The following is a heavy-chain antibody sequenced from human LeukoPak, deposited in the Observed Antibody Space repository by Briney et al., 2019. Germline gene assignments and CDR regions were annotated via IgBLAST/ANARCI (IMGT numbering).Heavy chain of an antibody. Sequence: SETLSLTCTVSGGSISNYYWSWIRQPPGKGLEWIGYIYYSGSTNYNPSLKSRVTISVDTSKNQFSLRLSSVTAADTAVYYCARASYYRDTSGSPLPDYWGQGTLVTVSS. D-gene: IGHD3-22*01. CDR2: IYYSGST. CDR3: ARASYYRDTSGSPLPDY. J-gene: IGHJ4*02. CDR1: GGSISNYY. V-gene: IGHV4-59*01.